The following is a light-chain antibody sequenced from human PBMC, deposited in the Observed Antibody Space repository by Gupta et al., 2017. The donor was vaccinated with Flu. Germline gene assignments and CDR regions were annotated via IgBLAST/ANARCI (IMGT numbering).Light chain of an antibody. Sequence: QPPSLSVSPGQTARITCSGHALTKKYAYWFQQKKPGQAPILVIFKDNKRPSGIPERFSGSSSGTTVTLTISGVQAEDEADYYCQSTDNSDAFVFGTGTKATV. CDR3: QSTDNSDAFV. CDR2: KDN. V-gene: IGLV3-25*01. J-gene: IGLJ1*01. CDR1: ALTKKY.